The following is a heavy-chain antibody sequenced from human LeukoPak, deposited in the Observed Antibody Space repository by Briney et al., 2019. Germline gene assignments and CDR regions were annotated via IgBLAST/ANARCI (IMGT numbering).Heavy chain of an antibody. Sequence: GGSLSLSCAASGFTLSSYWMHWVRQAPGKGLVWVSRINSDGISTSYADSVKGRFTISRDNAKNTLYLQMNSLRAEDTAVYYCGREKHDISDYWGQGTLVTVSS. D-gene: IGHD3-22*01. J-gene: IGHJ4*02. CDR3: GREKHDISDY. CDR1: GFTLSSYW. CDR2: INSDGIST. V-gene: IGHV3-74*01.